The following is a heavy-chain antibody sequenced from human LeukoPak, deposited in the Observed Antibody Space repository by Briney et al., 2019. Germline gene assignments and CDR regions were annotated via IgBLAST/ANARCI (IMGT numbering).Heavy chain of an antibody. CDR1: GFTFGDYA. D-gene: IGHD3-3*01. CDR3: VKDFGGGYRYYGLDV. J-gene: IGHJ6*02. V-gene: IGHV3-9*01. Sequence: PGGSLRLSCAASGFTFGDYAMHWVRQAPGKGLEWVSGITWDSDTKAYADSVNGRFTVSRDNAKNSLYLQMDSLKTEDTAVYYCVKDFGGGYRYYGLDVWGQGTTVTVSS. CDR2: ITWDSDTK.